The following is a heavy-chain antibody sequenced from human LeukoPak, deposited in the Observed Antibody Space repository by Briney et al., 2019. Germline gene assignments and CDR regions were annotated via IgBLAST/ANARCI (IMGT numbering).Heavy chain of an antibody. D-gene: IGHD3-22*01. J-gene: IGHJ4*02. CDR3: ARHYDYDSSGYNPY. Sequence: GGSLRLSCAASGFAFSIYAMSWVRQAPGKGLEWVSAISGSGGSTYYADSVKGRFTISRDNSKNTLYLQMNSLRAEDTAVYYCARHYDYDSSGYNPYWGQGTLVTVSS. CDR1: GFAFSIYA. V-gene: IGHV3-23*01. CDR2: ISGSGGST.